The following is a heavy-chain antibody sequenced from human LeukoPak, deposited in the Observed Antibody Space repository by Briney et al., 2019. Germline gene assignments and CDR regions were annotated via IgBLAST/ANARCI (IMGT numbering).Heavy chain of an antibody. Sequence: ASVKVSCKASGYTFTNSAVNWVRQAPGQGLEWMGWINTDTGNPTYAQGFTGRFVFSLDTSVSTAYLQISSLKAEDTAVYYCARAGIGYCRDNTCSPDYWGQGTLVTVSS. CDR1: GYTFTNSA. D-gene: IGHD2-15*01. V-gene: IGHV7-4-1*02. CDR2: INTDTGNP. J-gene: IGHJ4*02. CDR3: ARAGIGYCRDNTCSPDY.